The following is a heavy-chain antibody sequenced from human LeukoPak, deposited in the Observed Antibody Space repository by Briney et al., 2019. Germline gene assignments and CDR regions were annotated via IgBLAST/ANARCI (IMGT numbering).Heavy chain of an antibody. CDR2: INHSGST. Sequence: SETLSLTCAVYGGSFSGYYWSWIRQPPGKGLEWIGEINHSGSTNYNPSLKSRVTISVDTSKNQFSLKLSSVTAADTAVYYCARGDYYGSGSPDYWGQGTLVTVSS. J-gene: IGHJ4*02. V-gene: IGHV4-34*01. CDR1: GGSFSGYY. D-gene: IGHD3-10*01. CDR3: ARGDYYGSGSPDY.